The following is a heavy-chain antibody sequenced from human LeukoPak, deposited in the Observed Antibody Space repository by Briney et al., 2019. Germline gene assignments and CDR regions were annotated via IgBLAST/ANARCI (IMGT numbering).Heavy chain of an antibody. CDR2: FDPEDGET. CDR1: GYTLTELS. Sequence: ASVKVSCKVSGYTLTELSMHWVRQAPGKGLEWMGGFDPEDGETIYAQRFQGRVTMTEDTSTDTAYMELSSLRSEDTAVYYCATGQQWLVRPFDLWGRGTLVTVSS. J-gene: IGHJ2*01. D-gene: IGHD6-19*01. V-gene: IGHV1-24*01. CDR3: ATGQQWLVRPFDL.